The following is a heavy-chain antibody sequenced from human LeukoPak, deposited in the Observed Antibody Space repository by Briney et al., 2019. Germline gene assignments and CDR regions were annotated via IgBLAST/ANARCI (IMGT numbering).Heavy chain of an antibody. CDR2: ISSSGSTI. J-gene: IGHJ4*02. V-gene: IGHV3-11*01. D-gene: IGHD3-22*01. Sequence: GGSLRLSCAASGFTFSDYYMSWIRQAPGKGLEWVSYISSSGSTIYYAESVKGRFTISRDNAKNSLYLQMNSLRAEDTAVYYCARAFRPYYYDSSGYYVDYWGQGTLVTVSS. CDR1: GFTFSDYY. CDR3: ARAFRPYYYDSSGYYVDY.